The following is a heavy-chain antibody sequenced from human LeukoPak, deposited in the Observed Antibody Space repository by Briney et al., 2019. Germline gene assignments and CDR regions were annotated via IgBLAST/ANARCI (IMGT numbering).Heavy chain of an antibody. CDR1: GFTFSSYA. J-gene: IGHJ6*03. CDR2: ISGSGGSK. CDR3: ARNGGPNYYYYYLDV. V-gene: IGHV3-23*01. Sequence: GGSLRLSCAASGFTFSSYAMSWVRQAPGKGLEWVSAISGSGGSKYYADSVKGRFTISRDNSKNTLYLQMNSLRADDTAVYYCARNGGPNYYYYYLDVWGKGTTVTVSS.